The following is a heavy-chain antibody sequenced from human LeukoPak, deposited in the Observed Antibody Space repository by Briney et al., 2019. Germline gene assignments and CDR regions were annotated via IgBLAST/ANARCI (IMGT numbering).Heavy chain of an antibody. J-gene: IGHJ6*03. Sequence: ASVKVSCKASGYTFSDYYMHWVRQAPGQGLEWMGWINPNTGGTNYAQKFQGRVTMTRDTSISTGYVELSRLRSDDTAVYYCARAPVGIAVAGTPYYYMDVWGKGTTVTVSS. CDR3: ARAPVGIAVAGTPYYYMDV. V-gene: IGHV1-2*02. D-gene: IGHD6-19*01. CDR1: GYTFSDYY. CDR2: INPNTGGT.